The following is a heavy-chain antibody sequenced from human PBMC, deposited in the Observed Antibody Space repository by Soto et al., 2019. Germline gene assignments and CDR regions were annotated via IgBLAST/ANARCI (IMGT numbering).Heavy chain of an antibody. V-gene: IGHV3-23*01. CDR1: GFTFSSYA. D-gene: IGHD3-22*01. CDR3: AKTLHPLTNYYDSSGPFDY. CDR2: ISGSGGST. Sequence: GGSLRLSCAASGFTFSSYAMSWVRQAPGKGLEWVSAISGSGGSTYYADSVKGRFTISRDNSKNTLYLQMNSLRAEDTAVYYCAKTLHPLTNYYDSSGPFDYWGQGTLVTVSS. J-gene: IGHJ4*02.